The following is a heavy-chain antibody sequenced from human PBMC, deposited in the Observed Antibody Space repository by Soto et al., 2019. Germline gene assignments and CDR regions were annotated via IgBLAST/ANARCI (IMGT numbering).Heavy chain of an antibody. D-gene: IGHD6-13*01. CDR2: INPSGGNK. V-gene: IGHV1-46*01. CDR1: GYTFTSYY. Sequence: ASVKVSCKASGYTFTSYYMHWVRQAPGQGLEWMGIINPSGGNKKYAQKLQGRVSMTTDTSTSTAYMELRSLRSDDTAVYYCARDLGQQLFDYWGQGTLVTVSS. CDR3: ARDLGQQLFDY. J-gene: IGHJ4*02.